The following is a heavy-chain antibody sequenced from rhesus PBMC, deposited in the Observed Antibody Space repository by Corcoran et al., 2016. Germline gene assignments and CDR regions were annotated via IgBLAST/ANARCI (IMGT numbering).Heavy chain of an antibody. J-gene: IGHJ6*01. V-gene: IGHV4-80*01. CDR2: VNGKVGSN. CDR1: GASISRYW. CDR3: ATIRGGLDS. Sequence: QVQLQESGPGLVKPSETLSLTCAVSGASISRYWWSWIRQPPGKGLGWVGEVNGKVGSNSYNPPLKVRVTMSKDASKNQFALRRGSVTAADTAVYYFATIRGGLDSWGQGVVVTVSS.